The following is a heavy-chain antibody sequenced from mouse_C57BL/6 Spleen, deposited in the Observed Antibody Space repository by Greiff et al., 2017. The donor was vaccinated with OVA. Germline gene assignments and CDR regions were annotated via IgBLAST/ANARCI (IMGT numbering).Heavy chain of an antibody. Sequence: QVQLQQPGAELVKPGASVKLSCKASGYTFTSYWMHWVKQRPGQGLEWIGMIHPNSGSTNYNEKFKSKATLTVDKSSSTAYMQLSSLTSEDSAVYYCAGWDGNYYAMDYWGQGTSVTVSS. J-gene: IGHJ4*01. CDR2: IHPNSGST. V-gene: IGHV1-64*01. CDR1: GYTFTSYW. D-gene: IGHD2-1*01. CDR3: AGWDGNYYAMDY.